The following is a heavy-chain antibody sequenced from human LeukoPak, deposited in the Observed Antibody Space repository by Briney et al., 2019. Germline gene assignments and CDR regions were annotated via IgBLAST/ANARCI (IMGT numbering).Heavy chain of an antibody. CDR2: IKGDGIST. CDR3: AKDSQPSRVVPNLWYFDY. CDR1: GFDFSSNW. J-gene: IGHJ4*02. V-gene: IGHV3-74*01. D-gene: IGHD3-3*01. Sequence: GGSLRLSCAASGFDFSSNWMHWVRHAPGQGLVWVSRIKGDGISTNYADSVKGRFTISRDIAKNTLYLQMNSLRAEDTAVYYCAKDSQPSRVVPNLWYFDYWGQGTLVTVSS.